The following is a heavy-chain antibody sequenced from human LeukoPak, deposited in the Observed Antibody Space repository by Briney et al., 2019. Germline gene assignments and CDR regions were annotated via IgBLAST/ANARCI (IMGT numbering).Heavy chain of an antibody. Sequence: SQTLSLTCTVSGGSISSGDYYWSWIRQPPGKGLEWIGYLYYSGSTYYNPSLKSRVTMSLDTSKNQFSLKLSSVTAADTAVYYCARDYYDSSGYYSRAFGIWGQGTMVTVSS. CDR2: LYYSGST. V-gene: IGHV4-30-4*01. CDR1: GGSISSGDYY. CDR3: ARDYYDSSGYYSRAFGI. J-gene: IGHJ3*02. D-gene: IGHD3-22*01.